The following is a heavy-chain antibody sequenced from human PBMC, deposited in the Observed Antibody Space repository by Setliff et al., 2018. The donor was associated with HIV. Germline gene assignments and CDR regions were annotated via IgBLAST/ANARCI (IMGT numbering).Heavy chain of an antibody. J-gene: IGHJ6*03. CDR1: GGSISSGGYY. D-gene: IGHD2-15*01. V-gene: IGHV4-31*01. Sequence: PSETLSLTCTVSGGSISSGGYYWSWIRQHPGKGLEWIGYIYYSGSTYYNPSLKSLVTISVDTSKSQFSLKLSSVTAADTAVYYCARARGGCSGGSCPAHHYYYYMDVWGKGTTVTVSS. CDR2: IYYSGST. CDR3: ARARGGCSGGSCPAHHYYYYMDV.